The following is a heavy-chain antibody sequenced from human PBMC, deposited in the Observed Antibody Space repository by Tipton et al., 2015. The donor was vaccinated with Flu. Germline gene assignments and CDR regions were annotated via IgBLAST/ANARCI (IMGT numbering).Heavy chain of an antibody. CDR1: GGSFSGYY. D-gene: IGHD3-10*01. CDR3: ARGEYGSGSYY. CDR2: INHSGST. J-gene: IGHJ4*02. V-gene: IGHV4-34*01. Sequence: SLTCAVYGGSFSGYYWSWIRQPPGKGLEWIGEINHSGSTNYNPSLKSRVTISVDTSKNQFSLKLSSVTAADTAVYYCARGEYGSGSYYWGQGTLVTVSS.